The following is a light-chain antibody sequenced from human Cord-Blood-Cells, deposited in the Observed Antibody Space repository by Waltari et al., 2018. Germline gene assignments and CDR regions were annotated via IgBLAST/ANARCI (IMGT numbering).Light chain of an antibody. J-gene: IGKJ2*01. CDR2: GAS. CDR3: QQYNNWPYT. Sequence: EIVMTQSPATLSVSPGERATLSCRASQSVSSNLAWYQQKPGQAPRLLIYGASIRATCIPARFSGSGSGTEFTLTISSLQSEDFAVYYCQQYNNWPYTFGQGTKLEIK. V-gene: IGKV3D-15*01. CDR1: QSVSSN.